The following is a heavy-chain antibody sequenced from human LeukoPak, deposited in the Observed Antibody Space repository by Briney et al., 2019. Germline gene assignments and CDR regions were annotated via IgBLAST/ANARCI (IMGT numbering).Heavy chain of an antibody. J-gene: IGHJ5*02. CDR1: GFTFTTYG. CDR2: ISFDGSEK. Sequence: GGSLRLSCAASGFTFTTYGMHWVRQAPGKGLEWVALISFDGSEKYYAESVKGRFTISRDNSKNTLYLQMNSLRAEDTALYYCAKDFGWGNWFDPWGQGTLVTVSS. D-gene: IGHD3-9*01. V-gene: IGHV3-30*18. CDR3: AKDFGWGNWFDP.